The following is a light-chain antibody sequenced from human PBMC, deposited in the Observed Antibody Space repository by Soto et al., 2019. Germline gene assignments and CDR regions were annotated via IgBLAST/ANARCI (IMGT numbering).Light chain of an antibody. Sequence: EIVLTQSPGTLSLSPGERATLSCRASQSVSSSYLAWYQQKPGQAPRLLIYGASNRATGIPARFSGSGSGTDFTLTISSLEPEDFAVYYCQQRSNWPPAFGQGTKVDIK. CDR1: QSVSSSY. J-gene: IGKJ1*01. CDR3: QQRSNWPPA. V-gene: IGKV3D-20*02. CDR2: GAS.